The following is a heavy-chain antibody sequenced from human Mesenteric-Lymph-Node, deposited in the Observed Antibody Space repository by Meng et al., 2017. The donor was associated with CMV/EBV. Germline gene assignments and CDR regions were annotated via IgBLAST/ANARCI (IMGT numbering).Heavy chain of an antibody. J-gene: IGHJ3*02. CDR3: ASQGKYYYDSSNYHDAFDI. Sequence: LSLTCAASGFTFSSYGMHWVRQAPGKGLEWVAFIRYDGSNKYYADSVKGRFTISRDNSKNTLYLQMNSLRAEDTAVYYCASQGKYYYDSSNYHDAFDIWGQGTMVTVSS. D-gene: IGHD3-22*01. CDR1: GFTFSSYG. CDR2: IRYDGSNK. V-gene: IGHV3-30*02.